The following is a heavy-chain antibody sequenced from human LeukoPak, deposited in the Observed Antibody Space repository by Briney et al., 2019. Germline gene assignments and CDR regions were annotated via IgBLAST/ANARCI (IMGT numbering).Heavy chain of an antibody. CDR2: IYTSGGT. D-gene: IGHD3-22*01. CDR3: ARATSGHYYYFDY. Sequence: PSETLSLSCTVSGASISGYSWNWIRQPAGKGLEWIGRIYTSGGTKYNTSLKSRVTMSVDTSKNQFSLKLSSVTAADTAVYYCARATSGHYYYFDYWGQGTLVTVSS. J-gene: IGHJ4*02. CDR1: GASISGYS. V-gene: IGHV4-4*07.